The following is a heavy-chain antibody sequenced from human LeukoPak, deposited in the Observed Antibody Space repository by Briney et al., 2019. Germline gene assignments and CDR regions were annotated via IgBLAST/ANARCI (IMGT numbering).Heavy chain of an antibody. Sequence: SETLSLTCTVSGGSISSYYWSWLRQPPGKGLEWIGYIYYSGSTNYNPSLKSRVTISVDTSKNQFSLKLSSVTAADTAVYYCARHYDFWSGYGMDVWGQGTTVTVSS. J-gene: IGHJ6*02. CDR3: ARHYDFWSGYGMDV. CDR2: IYYSGST. V-gene: IGHV4-59*01. CDR1: GGSISSYY. D-gene: IGHD3-3*01.